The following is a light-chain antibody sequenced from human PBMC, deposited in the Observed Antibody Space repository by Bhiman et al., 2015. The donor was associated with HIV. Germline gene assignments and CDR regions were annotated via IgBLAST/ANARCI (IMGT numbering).Light chain of an antibody. CDR2: TDD. J-gene: IGLJ3*02. V-gene: IGLV1-44*01. Sequence: VLTQPPSASGTPGQRVTISCSGSSFNIGTKTVSWYQHFPGTAPKLLIHTDDKRPSGVPDRFSGSKSGTSASLAISGLQSEDEADYYCSVWVDSLTGWVFGGGTKLTVL. CDR3: SVWVDSLTGWV. CDR1: SFNIGTKT.